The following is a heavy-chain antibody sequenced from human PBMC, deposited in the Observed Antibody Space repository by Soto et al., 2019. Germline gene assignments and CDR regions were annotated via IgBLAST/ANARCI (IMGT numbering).Heavy chain of an antibody. CDR1: GGSFSGYY. J-gene: IGHJ6*02. Sequence: PSETLSLTCAVSGGSFSGYYWSWSRQPPGKGLGWIGGINHSGSINYNPSLRSRVTISVEPSKNQFSLRLSSVSAEYTAVYSCARGSGISIWSGYRKPQDYYYGMDVWGQGTTVPVSS. CDR2: INHSGSI. D-gene: IGHD3-3*01. CDR3: ARGSGISIWSGYRKPQDYYYGMDV. V-gene: IGHV4-34*01.